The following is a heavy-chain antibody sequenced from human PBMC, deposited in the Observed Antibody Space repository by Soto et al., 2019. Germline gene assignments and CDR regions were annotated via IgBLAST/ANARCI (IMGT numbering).Heavy chain of an antibody. Sequence: SDTLALACSFCVFFISRVNYWVCIRKPPGKGLEWIGSIFHGGNTYYNTSLKSRVNISVDMSKNQFSLKLNSVTAEDTAVYYCERAPSYDDFDAWG. V-gene: IGHV4-38-2*02. CDR1: VFFISRVNY. D-gene: IGHD3-16*01. J-gene: IGHJ4*01. CDR3: ERAPSYDDFDA. CDR2: IFHGGNT.